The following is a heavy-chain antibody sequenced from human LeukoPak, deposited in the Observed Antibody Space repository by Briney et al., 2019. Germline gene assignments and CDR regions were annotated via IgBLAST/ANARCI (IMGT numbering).Heavy chain of an antibody. J-gene: IGHJ4*02. V-gene: IGHV1-18*04. CDR1: GYTYTSHG. CDR3: ARDVDTATDQINDY. Sequence: EASVKVSCKASGYTYTSHGISWVRQAPGQGLEGMGWVSTYNGNTNYVPKYQGRVTMTTDTSTSTAYMELRSLRSDDTAVYYCARDVDTATDQINDYWGQGTLVTVSS. D-gene: IGHD5-18*01. CDR2: VSTYNGNT.